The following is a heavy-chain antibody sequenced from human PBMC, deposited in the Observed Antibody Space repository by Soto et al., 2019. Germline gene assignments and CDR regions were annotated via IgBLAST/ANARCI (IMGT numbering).Heavy chain of an antibody. CDR3: ANHPGGGGY. CDR2: IYSGGYT. D-gene: IGHD3-10*01. V-gene: IGHV3-53*01. CDR1: GFTVSNNY. Sequence: EVQLVESGGGLIQPGGSLRLSCAVSGFTVSNNYMSWVRQAPGKGLEGVSVIYSGGYTAYGDSVKGRFTISRDNSKNTLYFKINGLGPDNPAVYLCANHPGGGGYWGQGTLVTVSS. J-gene: IGHJ4*02.